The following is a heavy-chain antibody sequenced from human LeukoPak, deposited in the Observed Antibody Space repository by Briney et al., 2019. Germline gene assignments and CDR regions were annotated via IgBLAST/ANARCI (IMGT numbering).Heavy chain of an antibody. V-gene: IGHV3-30*01. D-gene: IGHD5-18*01. CDR1: GFTFSSYA. Sequence: GGSLRLSCAASGFTFSSYAMHWVRQAPGKGLEWVAVISYDGSNKYYADSVKGRFTISRDNSKNTLYLQINSLRAEDTAVYYCTREPYSYGSAFDYWGQGTLVTVSS. J-gene: IGHJ4*02. CDR3: TREPYSYGSAFDY. CDR2: ISYDGSNK.